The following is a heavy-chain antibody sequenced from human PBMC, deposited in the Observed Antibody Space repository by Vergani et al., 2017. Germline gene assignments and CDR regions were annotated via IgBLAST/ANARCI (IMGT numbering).Heavy chain of an antibody. CDR3: ARDNSSASGMDV. V-gene: IGHV3-48*03. J-gene: IGHJ6*02. Sequence: EVQLVESGGGLVQPGGSLRLSCAASGFTFSSYEMNWVRQAPGKGLEWVSYISSSGCTIYYADSVKGRFTISRDNAKNSLYLQMNSLRAEDTAVYYCARDNSSASGMDVWGQGTTVTVSS. CDR1: GFTFSSYE. CDR2: ISSSGCTI. D-gene: IGHD6-6*01.